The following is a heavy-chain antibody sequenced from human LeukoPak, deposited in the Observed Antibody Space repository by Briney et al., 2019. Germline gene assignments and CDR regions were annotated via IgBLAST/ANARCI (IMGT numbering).Heavy chain of an antibody. J-gene: IGHJ4*02. D-gene: IGHD3-22*01. CDR1: GFTFSRYW. V-gene: IGHV3-74*01. CDR3: ARGDIRGYYYGHFDY. CDR2: INSDGGRT. Sequence: GGSLRLSCAASGFTFSRYWMHWVRQAPGKGLVWVSRINSDGGRTNYADSVKGRFTISRDNAKNTLYLQMNSMRAEDTAVYYCARGDIRGYYYGHFDYWGQGTLVTVSS.